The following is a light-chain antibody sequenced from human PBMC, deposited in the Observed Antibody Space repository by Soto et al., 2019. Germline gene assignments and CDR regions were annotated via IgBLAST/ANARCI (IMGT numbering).Light chain of an antibody. CDR2: DAS. V-gene: IGKV1-5*01. J-gene: IGKJ2*01. Sequence: DIQMTQSPSTLSASVGDRVTITCRASQSISSWLAWYQQKPGKAPKLLIYDASSLESGVPSRFSGSGSGTEFTLTISSLQPDDFATYYCEQYNSYVYTFGQVTKLEIK. CDR1: QSISSW. CDR3: EQYNSYVYT.